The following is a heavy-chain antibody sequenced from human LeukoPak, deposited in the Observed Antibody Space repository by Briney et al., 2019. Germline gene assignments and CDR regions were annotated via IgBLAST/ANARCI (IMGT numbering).Heavy chain of an antibody. CDR3: ARVTAAGTWTFDI. Sequence: ASVKVSCKASGDTSIINDINWVRQATGQGLEWMGWMNPNSGNTGYAQKFQGRVTMTRNTSITTAYMELTDLRSEDTAVYYCARVTAAGTWTFDIWGQGTTVTVSS. J-gene: IGHJ3*02. D-gene: IGHD6-13*01. CDR1: GDTSIIND. V-gene: IGHV1-8*01. CDR2: MNPNSGNT.